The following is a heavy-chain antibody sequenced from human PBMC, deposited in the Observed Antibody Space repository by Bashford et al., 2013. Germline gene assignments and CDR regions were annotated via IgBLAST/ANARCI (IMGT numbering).Heavy chain of an antibody. CDR2: INPNSGGT. J-gene: IGHJ4*02. CDR1: GYTFTGYY. CDR3: ARERSTVTMSPFDF. D-gene: IGHD4-11*01. Sequence: ASVKVSCKASGYTFTGYYMHWVRQAPGQGLEWMGWINPNSGGTNYAQKFQGRVTMTRDTSISTAYMELNSLRAEDTAVYFCARERSTVTMSPFDFWGQGSLVTVSS. V-gene: IGHV1-2*02.